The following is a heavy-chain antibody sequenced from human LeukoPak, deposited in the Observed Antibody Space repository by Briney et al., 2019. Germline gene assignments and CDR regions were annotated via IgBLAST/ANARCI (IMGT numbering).Heavy chain of an antibody. J-gene: IGHJ4*02. D-gene: IGHD1-26*01. CDR2: INPNSGGT. CDR1: GYTFTGYY. V-gene: IGHV1-2*02. CDR3: ARGSIVGATDDFDY. Sequence: ASVKVSCKASGYTFTGYYMHWVRQAPGQGLEWMGWINPNSGGTNYAQKFQGRVTMTRDTSISTAYMELSRLRSDDTAVYYCARGSIVGATDDFDYWGQGTLATVSS.